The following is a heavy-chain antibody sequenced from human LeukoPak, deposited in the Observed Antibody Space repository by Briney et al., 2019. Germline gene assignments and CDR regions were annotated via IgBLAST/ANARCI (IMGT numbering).Heavy chain of an antibody. CDR2: IIPIFGTA. Sequence: SVKVSCKASGGTFSSYAISWVRQAPGQGLEWMGGIIPIFGTANYAQKFQGRVMITADESTSTAYMELSSLRSEDTAVYYCARDLIAVAGTDWFDPWGQGTLVTVSS. CDR3: ARDLIAVAGTDWFDP. CDR1: GGTFSSYA. V-gene: IGHV1-69*01. J-gene: IGHJ5*02. D-gene: IGHD6-19*01.